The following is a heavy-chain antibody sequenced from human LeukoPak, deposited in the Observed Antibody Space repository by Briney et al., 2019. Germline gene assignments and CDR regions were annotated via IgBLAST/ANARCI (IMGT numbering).Heavy chain of an antibody. CDR2: ISYDGSNK. Sequence: GGSLRLSCAASGFTFSSYGMHWVRQAPGKGLEWVAVISYDGSNKYYADSVKGRFTISRDNSKNTLYLQMNSLRAEDTAVYYCAKDIPIYCSSTSCYPGYMDVWGKGTTVTVSS. CDR1: GFTFSSYG. CDR3: AKDIPIYCSSTSCYPGYMDV. J-gene: IGHJ6*03. V-gene: IGHV3-30*18. D-gene: IGHD2-2*01.